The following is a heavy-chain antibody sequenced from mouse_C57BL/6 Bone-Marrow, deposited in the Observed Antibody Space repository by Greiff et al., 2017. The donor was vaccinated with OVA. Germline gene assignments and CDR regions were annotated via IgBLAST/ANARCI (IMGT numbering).Heavy chain of an antibody. J-gene: IGHJ4*01. CDR3: ARDGSSYYYAMDY. V-gene: IGHV1-55*01. CDR2: IYPGSGST. Sequence: QVQLQQPGAELVKPGASVKMSCKGCGGACTSYWITWVKQRPGQRLEWIGDIYPGSGSTNYNEKFKSKATLTVDTSSSTAYMQLSSLTSEDSAVYYCARDGSSYYYAMDYWGQGTSVTVSS. CDR1: GGACTSYW. D-gene: IGHD1-1*01.